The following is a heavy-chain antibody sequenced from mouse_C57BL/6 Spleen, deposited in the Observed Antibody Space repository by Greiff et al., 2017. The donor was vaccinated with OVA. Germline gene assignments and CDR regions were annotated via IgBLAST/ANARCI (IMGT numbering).Heavy chain of an antibody. CDR1: GFTFSSYA. J-gene: IGHJ2*01. CDR3: ARGGSGGYSYYFDY. CDR2: ISDGGSYT. V-gene: IGHV5-4*03. Sequence: EVMLVESGGGLVKPGGSLKLSCAASGFTFSSYAMSWVRQTPEKRLEWVATISDGGSYTYYPDNVKGRFTISRDNAKNNLYLQMSHLKSEDTAMYYCARGGSGGYSYYFDYWGQGTTLTVSS. D-gene: IGHD2-3*01.